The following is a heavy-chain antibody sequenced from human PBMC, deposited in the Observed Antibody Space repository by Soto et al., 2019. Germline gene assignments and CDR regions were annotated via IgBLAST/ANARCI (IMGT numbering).Heavy chain of an antibody. CDR3: ARGGRELLNYFDY. V-gene: IGHV3-21*04. Sequence: PGGSLRLSCAASGFTFSSYSMNWVRQAPGKGLEWVSSISSSSSYIYYADSVKGRFTISRDNAKNSLYLQMNSLRAEGTAVYYCARGGRELLNYFDYWGQGTLVTVSS. CDR2: ISSSSSYI. CDR1: GFTFSSYS. J-gene: IGHJ4*02. D-gene: IGHD1-26*01.